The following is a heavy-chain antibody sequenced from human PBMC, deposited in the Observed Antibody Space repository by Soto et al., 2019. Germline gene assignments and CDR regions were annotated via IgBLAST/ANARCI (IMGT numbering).Heavy chain of an antibody. D-gene: IGHD1-26*01. CDR1: GFSLTSPGMC. Sequence: SGPTLVNPTETLTLTCTFSGFSLTSPGMCVSWIRQSPGKAPEWLALISWKDEKRYNPGLKSRLTITKDTSKNQVVLTMTDLDPVDTATYFCAHRYGGNYYRWYFDSWGQGTLVTVSS. J-gene: IGHJ4*02. V-gene: IGHV2-5*08. CDR3: AHRYGGNYYRWYFDS. CDR2: ISWKDEK.